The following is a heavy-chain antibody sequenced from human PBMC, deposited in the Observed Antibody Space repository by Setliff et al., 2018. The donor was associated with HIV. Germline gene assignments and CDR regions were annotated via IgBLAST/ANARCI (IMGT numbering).Heavy chain of an antibody. J-gene: IGHJ3*02. CDR3: ARGGSYSHGAFDI. D-gene: IGHD1-26*01. Sequence: PGGSLRLSCAASGFSFRSYAMSWVRQAPGKGLEWVSGISSNGESTYYAGSVKGRFTISRDNAKNTLYLQMNSLRAEDTAVYYCARGGSYSHGAFDIWGQGTMVTVS. CDR2: ISSNGEST. CDR1: GFSFRSYA. V-gene: IGHV3-23*01.